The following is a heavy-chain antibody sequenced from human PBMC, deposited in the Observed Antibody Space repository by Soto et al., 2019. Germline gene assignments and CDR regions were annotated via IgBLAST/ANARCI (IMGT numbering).Heavy chain of an antibody. Sequence: QVQVQESGPGLVKPSQTLPLKCSVSGGSIGSRDYYWSWIRQHPEKGLEWIGSIYYNGNTDYNPSLRGRPTMSLDTSMNEFSLKLTSVTAADTAVYYCARDKGGAALKGSGMDVWGQGTTVTVS. J-gene: IGHJ6*02. CDR1: GGSIGSRDYY. CDR2: IYYNGNT. D-gene: IGHD3-10*01. V-gene: IGHV4-31*02. CDR3: ARDKGGAALKGSGMDV.